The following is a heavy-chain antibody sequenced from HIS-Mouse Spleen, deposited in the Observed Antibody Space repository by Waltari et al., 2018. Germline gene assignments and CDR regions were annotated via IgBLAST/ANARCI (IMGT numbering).Heavy chain of an antibody. D-gene: IGHD7-27*01. Sequence: QVQLVQSGAEVKKPGASVKVSCKASGYTFTGYYMHWVRQAPGQGLEWMGGINPTSGGTNDAQKLQGRVTMTRDTSISTAYMELSRLRSDDTAVYYCASWAQGRSELGPIGWGQGTLVTVSS. CDR1: GYTFTGYY. CDR3: ASWAQGRSELGPIG. V-gene: IGHV1-2*02. J-gene: IGHJ4*02. CDR2: INPTSGGT.